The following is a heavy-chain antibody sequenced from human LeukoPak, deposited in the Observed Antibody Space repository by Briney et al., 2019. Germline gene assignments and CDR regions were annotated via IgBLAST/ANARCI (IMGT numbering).Heavy chain of an antibody. J-gene: IGHJ4*02. V-gene: IGHV1-69*04. Sequence: SVKISCKASGGSFSSYAISWVRQAPGQGLEWMGRIIPSIGSVNYAQKFQGRVTITADKSTSTAYMELSSLTSEDTAVYYCARVLYWGQGTLVTVSS. CDR3: ARVLY. CDR1: GGSFSSYA. CDR2: IIPSIGSV.